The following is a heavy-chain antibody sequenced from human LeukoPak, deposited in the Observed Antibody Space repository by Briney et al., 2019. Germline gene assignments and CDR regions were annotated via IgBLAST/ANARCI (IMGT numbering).Heavy chain of an antibody. D-gene: IGHD4-11*01. V-gene: IGHV3-53*01. Sequence: GGSLRLSCAASEFTFSSYWMSWVRQAPGKGLEWVSVIYSGGSTYYADSVKGRFTISRDNSKNTLYLQMNSLRAEDTAVYYCARARSNYVWAFDIWGQGTMVTVSS. CDR3: ARARSNYVWAFDI. CDR1: EFTFSSYW. J-gene: IGHJ3*02. CDR2: IYSGGST.